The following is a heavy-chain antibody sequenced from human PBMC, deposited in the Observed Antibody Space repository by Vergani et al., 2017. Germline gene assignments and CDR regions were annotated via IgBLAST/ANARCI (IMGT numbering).Heavy chain of an antibody. Sequence: QVQLVESGGGVVQPGESLRLSCAASGFPFSTYGMHWVRQAPGKGLEWVAFIQKDGIDKFYEDSVRGRFTISRDNSKNTLYLQMNSLRAEDTAVYYCARANYDFWSGAYMDVWGKGTTVTVSS. CDR3: ARANYDFWSGAYMDV. J-gene: IGHJ6*03. V-gene: IGHV3-30*02. CDR1: GFPFSTYG. D-gene: IGHD3-3*01. CDR2: IQKDGIDK.